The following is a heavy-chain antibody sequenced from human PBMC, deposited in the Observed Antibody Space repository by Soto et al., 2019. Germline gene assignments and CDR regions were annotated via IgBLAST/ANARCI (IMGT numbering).Heavy chain of an antibody. V-gene: IGHV3-23*01. CDR2: IVGDASSI. CDR1: GFTFRTYA. D-gene: IGHD2-15*01. Sequence: GGSLRLSCAAYGFTFRTYAMNWVRQAPGKGLEWVAVIVGDASSIDYADSVKGRFTISRDNSKNILYLPMTSLRVEDTATYFCAKDLRPDGRYDLDYWGQGTLVTVSS. J-gene: IGHJ4*02. CDR3: AKDLRPDGRYDLDY.